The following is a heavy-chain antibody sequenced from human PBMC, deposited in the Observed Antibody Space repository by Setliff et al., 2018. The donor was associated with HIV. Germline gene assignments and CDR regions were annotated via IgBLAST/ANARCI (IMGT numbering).Heavy chain of an antibody. J-gene: IGHJ5*02. V-gene: IGHV4-39*07. CDR3: AGGPGYCSGGTCYPGGWFDP. CDR1: GGSISSSSYY. D-gene: IGHD2-15*01. CDR2: IYYSGST. Sequence: SETLSLTCTVSGGSISSSSYYWGWIRQPPGKGLEWIGSIYYSGSTYYNPSLKSRVTISVDMSKNQFSLKLSSVTAAGTAVYYCAGGPGYCSGGTCYPGGWFDPWGQGTLVTVSS.